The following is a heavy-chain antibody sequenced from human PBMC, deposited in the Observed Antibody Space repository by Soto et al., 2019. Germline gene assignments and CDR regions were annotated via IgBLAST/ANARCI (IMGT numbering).Heavy chain of an antibody. CDR3: ARGYEYSSSFGYDY. D-gene: IGHD6-6*01. Sequence: QVQLVQSGAEVKKPGSSVKVSCKASGGTFSSYAISWVRQAPGQGLEWMGGIIPIFGTANYAQKFQGRVTITADESTSTAYMGLSSLRSEDTAVYYCARGYEYSSSFGYDYWGQGTLVTVSS. J-gene: IGHJ4*02. CDR2: IIPIFGTA. CDR1: GGTFSSYA. V-gene: IGHV1-69*01.